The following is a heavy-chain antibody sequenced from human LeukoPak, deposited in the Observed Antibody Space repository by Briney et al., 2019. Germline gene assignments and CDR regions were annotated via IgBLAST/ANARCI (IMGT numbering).Heavy chain of an antibody. Sequence: PSETLSLTCAVYGGSFSGYYWSWIRQPPGKGLEWIGEINHSGSTNYNPSLKSRVTISVETSKNRFSLKLSSVTAADTAVYYCVRAAGHYYDSSGYYLGKYYYYYYMDVWGKGTTVTVSS. CDR3: VRAAGHYYDSSGYYLGKYYYYYYMDV. D-gene: IGHD3-22*01. V-gene: IGHV4-34*01. CDR2: INHSGST. CDR1: GGSFSGYY. J-gene: IGHJ6*03.